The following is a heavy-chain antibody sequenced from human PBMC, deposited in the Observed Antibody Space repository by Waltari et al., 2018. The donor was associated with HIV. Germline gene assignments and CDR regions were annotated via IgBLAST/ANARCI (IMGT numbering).Heavy chain of an antibody. D-gene: IGHD6-13*01. CDR2: ISSSGTFT. J-gene: IGHJ5*02. V-gene: IGHV3-21*01. Sequence: EVQLVESGGGPVKPGGSPRLSCRASGFTFNSYSLNWVRQAPGKGLEWISSISSSGTFTHYADSVKGRFTISRDNANKSVYLQMNSLRAEDTAVYYCARDSRDNSWSLNFFDPWGQGTLVTVSS. CDR1: GFTFNSYS. CDR3: ARDSRDNSWSLNFFDP.